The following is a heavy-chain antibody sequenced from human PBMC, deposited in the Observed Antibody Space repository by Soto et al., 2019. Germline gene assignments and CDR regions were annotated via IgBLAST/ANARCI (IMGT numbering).Heavy chain of an antibody. J-gene: IGHJ6*02. V-gene: IGHV3-30*18. CDR3: AKDLGGLITILRDGMDV. Sequence: QVQLVESGGGVVQPGRSLRLSCAASGFTFSSYGMHWVRQAPGKGLEWVAVISYDGSNKYYADSVKGRFTISRDNSKNTLYLQMNSLRAEDTAVYYCAKDLGGLITILRDGMDVWGQGTTVTVSS. CDR2: ISYDGSNK. CDR1: GFTFSSYG. D-gene: IGHD3-3*01.